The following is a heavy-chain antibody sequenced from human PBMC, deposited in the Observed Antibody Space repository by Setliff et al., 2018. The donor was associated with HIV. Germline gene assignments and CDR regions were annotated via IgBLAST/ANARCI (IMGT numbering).Heavy chain of an antibody. CDR2: ISWNSGSI. CDR1: GFNFSDYA. Sequence: GGSLRLSCAASGFNFSDYAMHWVRQAPGEGLEWVSGISWNSGSIGYADSVKGRFSISRDNAKDSVYLQMNSLRTEDTAFYYCAKKVAGVNWYFDLWGRGTLVTVSS. CDR3: AKKVAGVNWYFDL. J-gene: IGHJ2*01. V-gene: IGHV3-9*01. D-gene: IGHD6-19*01.